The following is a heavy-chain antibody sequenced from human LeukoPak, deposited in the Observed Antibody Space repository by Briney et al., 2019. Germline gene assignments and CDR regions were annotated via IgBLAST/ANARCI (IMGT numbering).Heavy chain of an antibody. Sequence: SQTLSLTCTVSGGSISTSGFYWNWIRQHPGKGLEWIGYIYFSGSTNYNPSLKSRVTISVDTYKNQFSLKLSSVTAADTAVYCCARGCSSGYPVRSWGQGTLVTVSS. CDR2: IYFSGST. CDR1: GGSISTSGFY. V-gene: IGHV4-31*03. J-gene: IGHJ5*02. D-gene: IGHD3-22*01. CDR3: ARGCSSGYPVRS.